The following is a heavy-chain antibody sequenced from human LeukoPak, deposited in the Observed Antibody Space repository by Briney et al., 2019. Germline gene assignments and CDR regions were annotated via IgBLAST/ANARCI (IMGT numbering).Heavy chain of an antibody. J-gene: IGHJ3*02. V-gene: IGHV4-59*02. CDR2: THHSGNA. D-gene: IGHD3-10*01. Sequence: PSETLSLTCIVSGDSVSGYYWNWIRQPPGKGLKWIGYTHHSGNALYNPSLKSRVTTSVDTSKNQFSLSLSSVTAADTAVYYCARWEVRLSAFEMWGQGTMVTVSS. CDR3: ARWEVRLSAFEM. CDR1: GDSVSGYY.